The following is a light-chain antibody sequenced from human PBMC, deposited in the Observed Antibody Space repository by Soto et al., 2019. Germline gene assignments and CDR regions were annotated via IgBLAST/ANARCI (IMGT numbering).Light chain of an antibody. V-gene: IGLV1-51*01. CDR2: ENN. J-gene: IGLJ3*02. CDR1: SSNIENNF. Sequence: QSVLTQPPSVSAAPGQTVTISCSGSSSNIENNFVYWFQQLPGSAPQLLIYENNKRPSGIPDRFSGSKPGASATLGITGLPTGDEADYYCGTWDSSLTAGVFGGGTKLTVL. CDR3: GTWDSSLTAGV.